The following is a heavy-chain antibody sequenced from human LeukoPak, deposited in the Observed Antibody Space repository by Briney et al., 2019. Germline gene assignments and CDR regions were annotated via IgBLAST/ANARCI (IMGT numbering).Heavy chain of an antibody. J-gene: IGHJ4*02. V-gene: IGHV3-23*01. D-gene: IGHD6-25*01. CDR3: AKGNYGYTKPFAFDY. CDR1: GFTFSGYA. Sequence: PGGSLRLSCAASGFTFSGYAMSWVRQAPGKGLEWVSAISGSGGSTYYADSVKGRFTISRDNSKNTLYLQMNSLRAEDTAVYYCAKGNYGYTKPFAFDYWGQGTLVTVSS. CDR2: ISGSGGST.